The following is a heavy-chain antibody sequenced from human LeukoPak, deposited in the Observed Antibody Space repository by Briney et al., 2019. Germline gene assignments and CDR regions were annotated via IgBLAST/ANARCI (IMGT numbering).Heavy chain of an antibody. CDR3: ARVPTNSYGFGQ. CDR2: INEDGTSA. CDR1: GFGFSVYW. J-gene: IGHJ4*02. D-gene: IGHD5-18*01. V-gene: IGHV3-74*01. Sequence: GGSLTLSCAASGFGFSVYWMHWVRQAPGGGLVWVAHINEDGTSASHADSVKGRFIISRDNAKHTLYLQMNSLTVEDTAVYYCARVPTNSYGFGQWGQGSLVTVSS.